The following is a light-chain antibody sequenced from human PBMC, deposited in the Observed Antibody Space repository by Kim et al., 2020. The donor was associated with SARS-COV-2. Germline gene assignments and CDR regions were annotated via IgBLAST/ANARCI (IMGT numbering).Light chain of an antibody. J-gene: IGKJ4*01. V-gene: IGKV1-9*01. CDR1: QGIASY. CDR2: AAS. CDR3: QQFHSPLS. Sequence: SASVGDRVTFTCRDSQGIASYLAWYQQKPGKAPNLLIYAASNLYSGVPSRFRGSGSGTKFTLTISSLQPEDFATYYCQQFHSPLSFGGGTKVDIK.